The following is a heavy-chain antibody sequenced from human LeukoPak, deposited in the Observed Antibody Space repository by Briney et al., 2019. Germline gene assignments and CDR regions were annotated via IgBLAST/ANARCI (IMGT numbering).Heavy chain of an antibody. V-gene: IGHV4-39*07. D-gene: IGHD3-10*01. CDR1: GGSISSSSYY. J-gene: IGHJ5*02. CDR2: IYYSGST. Sequence: SETLSLTCTVSGGSISSSSYYWGWIRQPPGKGLEWIGSIYYSGSTYYNPSLKSRVTISVDTSKNQFSLKLTSVTAADTAVYYCARELPRNWFDPWGQGTLVTVSS. CDR3: ARELPRNWFDP.